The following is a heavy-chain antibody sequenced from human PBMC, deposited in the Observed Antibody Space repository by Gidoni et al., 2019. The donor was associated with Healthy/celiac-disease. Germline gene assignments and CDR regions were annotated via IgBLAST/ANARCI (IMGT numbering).Heavy chain of an antibody. CDR1: GFTFSNAW. CDR3: TTDCNAGYYDSSGYHAYYYYMDV. Sequence: SGFTFSNAWLSWVRQAPGKGLEWVGRIKSKTDGGTTDYAAPVKGRFTISRDDSKNTLYLQMNSLKTEDTAVYYCTTDCNAGYYDSSGYHAYYYYMDVWGKGTTVTVSS. J-gene: IGHJ6*03. CDR2: IKSKTDGGTT. V-gene: IGHV3-15*01. D-gene: IGHD3-22*01.